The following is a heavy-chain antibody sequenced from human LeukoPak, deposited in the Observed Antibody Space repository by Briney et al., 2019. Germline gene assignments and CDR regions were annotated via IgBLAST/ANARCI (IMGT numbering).Heavy chain of an antibody. J-gene: IGHJ3*02. CDR3: TTDTSPAEWELVNPPAPFDI. CDR1: GFTFSNAW. CDR2: IKSKTDGGTT. V-gene: IGHV3-15*01. D-gene: IGHD1-26*01. Sequence: GGSLRLSCAASGFTFSNAWMSWVRQAPGKGLEWVGRIKSKTDGGTTDYAAPVKGRFTISRDDSKNTLYLQMNSLKTEDTAVYYCTTDTSPAEWELVNPPAPFDIWGQGTMVTVSS.